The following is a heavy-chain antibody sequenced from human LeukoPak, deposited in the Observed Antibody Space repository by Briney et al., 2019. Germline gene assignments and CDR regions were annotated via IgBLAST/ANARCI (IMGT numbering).Heavy chain of an antibody. CDR3: AILDPVVPAATSGPFPFDY. V-gene: IGHV5-51*01. CDR2: IYPGDSDT. J-gene: IGHJ4*02. Sequence: GESLQISCKGSGYSFTSYWIGWVRPMPGKGLEWMGIIYPGDSDTRYSPSFQGQVTISADKSISTAYLQWSSLKASDTAMYYCAILDPVVPAATSGPFPFDYWGQGTLVTVSS. CDR1: GYSFTSYW. D-gene: IGHD2-2*01.